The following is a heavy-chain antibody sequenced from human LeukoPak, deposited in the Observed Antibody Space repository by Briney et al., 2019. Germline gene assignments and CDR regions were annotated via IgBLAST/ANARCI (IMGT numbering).Heavy chain of an antibody. Sequence: KRSQTLSLTCVISGDSVSNNVAVWNWIRQSPSRGLKWLGRTYYRSKWHNHYAVSMESRITISPDTSKNQFYLQLDSVTPEDTAVYYCARDAVGASLFEYWGQGTLVTVSS. CDR2: TYYRSKWHN. J-gene: IGHJ4*02. CDR1: GDSVSNNVAV. CDR3: ARDAVGASLFEY. D-gene: IGHD1-26*01. V-gene: IGHV6-1*01.